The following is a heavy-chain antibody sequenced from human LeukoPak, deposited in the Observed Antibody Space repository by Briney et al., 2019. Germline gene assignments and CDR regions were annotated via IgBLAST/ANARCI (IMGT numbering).Heavy chain of an antibody. D-gene: IGHD3-22*01. CDR1: DASMSGYY. J-gene: IGHJ4*02. V-gene: IGHV4-4*07. CDR3: ARDGAYYEFDY. CDR2: IYTTGST. Sequence: PSETLSLTCTVSDASMSGYYWSWIRQPAGKGPEWIGRIYTTGSTSYNPSLKNRVTMSVDKSKKHFSLRLSSVTAADTAMYYCARDGAYYEFDYWGQGTLVTVSS.